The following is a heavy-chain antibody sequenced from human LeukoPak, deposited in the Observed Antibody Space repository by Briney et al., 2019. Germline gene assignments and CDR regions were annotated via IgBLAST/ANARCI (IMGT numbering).Heavy chain of an antibody. CDR2: VNSGGSST. J-gene: IGHJ4*02. Sequence: GGPLRLSCAASGFTFSSYWMHWVRQAPGKGLVWVSRVNSGGSSTTYADSVKGRFTISRDNAKNTLYLQMNSLRAEDTAVYYCARGSTQYSSGWYGLDYWGQGTLVTVSS. CDR1: GFTFSSYW. D-gene: IGHD6-19*01. V-gene: IGHV3-74*01. CDR3: ARGSTQYSSGWYGLDY.